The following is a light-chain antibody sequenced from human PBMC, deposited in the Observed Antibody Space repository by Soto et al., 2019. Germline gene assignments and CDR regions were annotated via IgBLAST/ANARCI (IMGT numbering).Light chain of an antibody. Sequence: DIQMTQSPSSVSASVGDRVTITCRASQHIGIYLAWYQQKPGKAPKLLIYAASTLQSGVPSRFRGSGSGTEFTLTISSLQPEDFATYFCQQANSLPYTFGQGTKVDIK. V-gene: IGKV1-12*01. J-gene: IGKJ2*01. CDR2: AAS. CDR1: QHIGIY. CDR3: QQANSLPYT.